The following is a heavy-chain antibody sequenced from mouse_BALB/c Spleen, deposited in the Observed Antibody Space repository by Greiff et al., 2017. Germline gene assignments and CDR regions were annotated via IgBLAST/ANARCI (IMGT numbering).Heavy chain of an antibody. J-gene: IGHJ2*01. V-gene: IGHV14-3*02. D-gene: IGHD2-1*01. Sequence: EVQLVESGAELVKPGASVKLSCTASGFNIKDTYMHWVKQRPEQGLEWIGRIDPANGNTKYDPKFQGKATITADTSSNTAYLQLSSLTSEDTAVYYCARNGNYDYWGQGTTLTVSS. CDR1: GFNIKDTY. CDR2: IDPANGNT. CDR3: ARNGNYDY.